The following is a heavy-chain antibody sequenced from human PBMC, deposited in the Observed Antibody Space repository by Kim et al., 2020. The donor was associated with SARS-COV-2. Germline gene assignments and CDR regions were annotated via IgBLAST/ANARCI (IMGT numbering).Heavy chain of an antibody. J-gene: IGHJ4*02. D-gene: IGHD6-13*01. CDR3: ARVGSSSWYFDY. V-gene: IGHV3-7*01. Sequence: KYYVDSVKGRFNISRDNAKNSVYLQMNSLRAEDTAVYYWARVGSSSWYFDYWGQGTLVTVSS. CDR2: K.